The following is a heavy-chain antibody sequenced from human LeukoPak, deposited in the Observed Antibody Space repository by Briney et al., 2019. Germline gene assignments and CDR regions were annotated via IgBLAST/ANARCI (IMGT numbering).Heavy chain of an antibody. V-gene: IGHV4-39*01. CDR2: IYYSGGT. CDR3: AKTTTSNPYYFDY. CDR1: GGSISSSSYY. Sequence: SETLSLTCTVSGGSISSSSYYWGWIRQPPGKGLEWIGSIYYSGGTYYNPSLKSRVTISVDTSKNQFSLKLSSVTAADTAVYYCAKTTTSNPYYFDYWGQGTLVTVSS. J-gene: IGHJ4*02. D-gene: IGHD4-11*01.